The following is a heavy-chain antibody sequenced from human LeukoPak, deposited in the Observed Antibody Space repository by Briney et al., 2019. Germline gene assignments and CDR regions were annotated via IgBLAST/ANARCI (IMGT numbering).Heavy chain of an antibody. J-gene: IGHJ4*02. CDR3: ARGTYGWVRGVRLYYFDY. D-gene: IGHD3-10*01. V-gene: IGHV4-59*01. Sequence: RPSETLSLTCTVSGASISSYYWSWIRQPPGKGLEWIWYIYYSGSTNYNPSLKSRVTISVDTPKNQFSLKLSSVTAADTAVYYCARGTYGWVRGVRLYYFDYWGQGTLVTVSS. CDR1: GASISSYY. CDR2: IYYSGST.